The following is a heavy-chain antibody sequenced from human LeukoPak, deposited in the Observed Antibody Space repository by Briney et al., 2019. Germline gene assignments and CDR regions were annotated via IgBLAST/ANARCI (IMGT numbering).Heavy chain of an antibody. CDR1: GFTFSNYR. V-gene: IGHV3-21*01. Sequence: PGGSLRLSCAASGFTFSNYRMNWVRQAPGKGLEWVSSISSSSIYIYYTDSLKGRFTISRDNAKNSLYLQMNSLRAEDTAVYYCARGRDGYNLVDAFDIWGQGIMVTVSS. CDR3: ARGRDGYNLVDAFDI. J-gene: IGHJ3*02. CDR2: ISSSSIYI. D-gene: IGHD5-24*01.